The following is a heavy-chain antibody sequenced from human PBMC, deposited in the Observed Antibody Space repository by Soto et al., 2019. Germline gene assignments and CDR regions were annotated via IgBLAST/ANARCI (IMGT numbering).Heavy chain of an antibody. Sequence: QVQLQESGPGLVKPSGTLSLTCAVSGGSISSSNWWSWVRQPPGKGLEWIGEIYHSGNTNYNPSLKCRATMAVDMFRNQFSLTLRAVTAADTAVDYCARRWGEGRVDYWGQGTLVTVSS. CDR3: ARRWGEGRVDY. CDR1: GGSISSSNW. CDR2: IYHSGNT. J-gene: IGHJ4*02. D-gene: IGHD3-10*01. V-gene: IGHV4-4*02.